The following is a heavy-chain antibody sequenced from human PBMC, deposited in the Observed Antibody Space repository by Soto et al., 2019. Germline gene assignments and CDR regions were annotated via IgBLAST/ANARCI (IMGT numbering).Heavy chain of an antibody. CDR1: GASISSGGYS. J-gene: IGHJ4*02. CDR2: IYHSGST. CDR3: VRVPDY. V-gene: IGHV4-30-2*01. Sequence: QLQLQESGSGLVKPSQTLSLTCAVSGASISSGGYSWSWIRQPPGKGLDWIGYIYHSGSTYYNPSLKSRVTISVDRSKNQFSLKLSFVTAADTAVYYCVRVPDYWGQGTLVTVSS.